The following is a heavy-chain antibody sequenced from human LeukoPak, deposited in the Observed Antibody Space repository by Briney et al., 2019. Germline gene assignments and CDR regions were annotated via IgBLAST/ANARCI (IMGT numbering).Heavy chain of an antibody. J-gene: IGHJ4*02. CDR3: AREYVVGGYFDY. D-gene: IGHD2-21*01. Sequence: PSETLSLTCAVYGGSFSGYYWSWIRQPPGKGLEWIGYIYYSGSTNYNPSLKSRVTISVDTSKNQFSLKLSSVTAADTAVYYCAREYVVGGYFDYWGQGTLVTVSS. V-gene: IGHV4-59*01. CDR2: IYYSGST. CDR1: GGSFSGYY.